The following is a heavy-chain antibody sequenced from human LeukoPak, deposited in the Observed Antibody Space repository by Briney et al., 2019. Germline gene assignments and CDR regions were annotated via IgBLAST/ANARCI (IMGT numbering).Heavy chain of an antibody. CDR1: GFTFSDYY. J-gene: IGHJ5*02. CDR3: ARRGTTYCTVDSCHPDWFDP. CDR2: INGSSSDT. V-gene: IGHV3-11*03. D-gene: IGHD2-15*01. Sequence: GGSLRLSCAASGFTFSDYYMTWIRQAPGRGLEWISYINGSSSDTKYADSVKGRFTISRDNAKNSLYLLVNSLRAEDTAVYYCARRGTTYCTVDSCHPDWFDPWGQGTLVTVS.